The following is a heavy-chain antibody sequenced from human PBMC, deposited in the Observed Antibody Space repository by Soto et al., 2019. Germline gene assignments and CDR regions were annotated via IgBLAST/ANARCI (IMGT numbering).Heavy chain of an antibody. Sequence: PGGSLRLSCAASGFTFSSYSMNWVRQAPGKGLEWVSYISSRSSTIYYADSVKGRFTISRDNAKNSLYLQMNSLRDEDTAVYYCAREPGSGSYFEAFDIWGQGTMVTVSS. J-gene: IGHJ3*02. V-gene: IGHV3-48*02. CDR1: GFTFSSYS. D-gene: IGHD1-26*01. CDR2: ISSRSSTI. CDR3: AREPGSGSYFEAFDI.